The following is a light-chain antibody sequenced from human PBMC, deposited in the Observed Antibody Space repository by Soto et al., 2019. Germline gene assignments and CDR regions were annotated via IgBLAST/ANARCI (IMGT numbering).Light chain of an antibody. CDR2: EVS. Sequence: QLVLTQPASVSGSPGQSITISCTGTSSDVGSYNLVSWYQQHPGKAPKLMIYEVSKRPSGVSNRFSGSKSGNTASLTISGLQAEDEADYYCCSYAGSSTFRVVFGGGTKLTVL. J-gene: IGLJ2*01. V-gene: IGLV2-23*02. CDR1: SSDVGSYNL. CDR3: CSYAGSSTFRVV.